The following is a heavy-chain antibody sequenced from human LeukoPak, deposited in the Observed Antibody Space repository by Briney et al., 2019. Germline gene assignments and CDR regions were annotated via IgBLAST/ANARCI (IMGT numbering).Heavy chain of an antibody. CDR3: AKDSREAFHI. V-gene: IGHV3-7*01. CDR1: GFTFSSYW. CDR2: INPAGSEK. Sequence: GGSLRLSCAASGFTFSSYWMNWVRQAPGKGLERVANINPAGSEKYYADSVKGRFTISRDNAKNSLYLQMSGLRVEDTATYYCAKDSREAFHIWGQGTKVTVSS. J-gene: IGHJ3*02.